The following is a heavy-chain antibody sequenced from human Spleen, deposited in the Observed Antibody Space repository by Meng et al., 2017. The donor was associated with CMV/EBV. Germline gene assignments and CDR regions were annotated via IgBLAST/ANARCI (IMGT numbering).Heavy chain of an antibody. J-gene: IGHJ5*01. V-gene: IGHV1-8*03. CDR3: ARGMGEGCSSASCSSEKSDWLDS. Sequence: INWVRQAGRQGLEWVGWMNPDSGDTGYPQKYQDKGNITKENNTNTAYIEMVSMTSEETDIYYCARGMGEGCSSASCSSEKSDWLDSWGQGTLVTVSS. CDR2: MNPDSGDT. D-gene: IGHD2-2*01.